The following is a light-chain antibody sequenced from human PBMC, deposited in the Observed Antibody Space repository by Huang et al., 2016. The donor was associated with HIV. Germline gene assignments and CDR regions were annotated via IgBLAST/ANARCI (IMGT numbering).Light chain of an antibody. CDR2: SAS. J-gene: IGKJ5*01. CDR1: QSIDGY. Sequence: IQMTQSPSSLSAYVGDRVTITCRAIQSIDGYVNWYQQKPGKSPKLLISSASTLLTGVPSRCSGSASGTDYTLIIDNLQPDDFATYFCQQSYSTLITFGQGSRLDTK. CDR3: QQSYSTLIT. V-gene: IGKV1-39*01.